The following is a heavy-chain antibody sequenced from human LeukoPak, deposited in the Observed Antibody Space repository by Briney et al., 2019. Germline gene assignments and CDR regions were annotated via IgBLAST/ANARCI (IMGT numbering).Heavy chain of an antibody. CDR3: ATVVITTFNFDY. J-gene: IGHJ4*02. V-gene: IGHV1-24*01. CDR1: GYTLTELS. CDR2: FDPEDGES. D-gene: IGHD3-22*01. Sequence: ASVKVSCKVSGYTLTELSMHWVRQAPGKGRRWMGGFDPEDGESIYAQKFQGRVTMTEDTSTDTAYMELSSLRSEDTAVYYCATVVITTFNFDYWGQGTLVTVSS.